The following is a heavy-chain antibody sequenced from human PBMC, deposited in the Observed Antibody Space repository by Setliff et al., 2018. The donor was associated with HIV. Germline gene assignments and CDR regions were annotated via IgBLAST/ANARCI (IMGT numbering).Heavy chain of an antibody. J-gene: IGHJ4*02. Sequence: ASVKVSCKASGYSFTGYYMHWVRQAPGQGLEWMGWMSPSTGGTRFAQKFQGRVTMTRDTFITTAYMELSSLRSDDTAVYYCARSRPYNSALDYWGQGTLVTVSS. CDR3: ARSRPYNSALDY. CDR2: MSPSTGGT. V-gene: IGHV1-2*02. D-gene: IGHD6-25*01. CDR1: GYSFTGYY.